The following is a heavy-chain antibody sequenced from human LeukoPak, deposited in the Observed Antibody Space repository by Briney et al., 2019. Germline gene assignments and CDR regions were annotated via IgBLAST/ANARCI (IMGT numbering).Heavy chain of an antibody. D-gene: IGHD6-19*01. CDR2: ISYDGSNK. CDR3: ARFYLVAGRDAFDI. J-gene: IGHJ3*02. CDR1: GFTFSSYA. V-gene: IGHV3-30-3*01. Sequence: GGSLKLSCAASGFTFSSYAMHWVRQAPGKGLEWVAVISYDGSNKYYADSVKGRFTISRDNSKNTLYLQMNSLRAEDTAVYYCARFYLVAGRDAFDIWGQGTMVTVSS.